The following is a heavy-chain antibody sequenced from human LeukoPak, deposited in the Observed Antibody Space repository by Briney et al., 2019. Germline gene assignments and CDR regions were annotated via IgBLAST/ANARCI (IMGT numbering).Heavy chain of an antibody. Sequence: GASVKVSCKASGGTFSSYAISWVRQAPGQGLEWMGGIIPIFGTANYAQKFQGRVTITTDESTSTAYMELSSLRSEDTAVYYCARASSSYHHYNAKPTPYGDKAFDIWGQGTMVTVSS. V-gene: IGHV1-69*05. J-gene: IGHJ3*02. CDR2: IIPIFGTA. CDR1: GGTFSSYA. CDR3: ARASSSYHHYNAKPTPYGDKAFDI. D-gene: IGHD4-17*01.